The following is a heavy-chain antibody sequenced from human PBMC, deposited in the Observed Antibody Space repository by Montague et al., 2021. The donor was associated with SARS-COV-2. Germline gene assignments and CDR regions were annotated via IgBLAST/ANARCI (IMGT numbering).Heavy chain of an antibody. V-gene: IGHV4-39*01. J-gene: IGHJ6*02. Sequence: SETLSLTCTVSGGSITSSAYFWSWIRQSPGKGLEWIGTIYYSGNTYSNPSLKSRLTISMDTSKSQVSLKINSVTAADTAVYFCASLGSPAYCGGDCYLRYSGTDVWGQGTRVTVSS. CDR1: GGSITSSAYF. CDR2: IYYSGNT. CDR3: ASLGSPAYCGGDCYLRYSGTDV. D-gene: IGHD2-21*02.